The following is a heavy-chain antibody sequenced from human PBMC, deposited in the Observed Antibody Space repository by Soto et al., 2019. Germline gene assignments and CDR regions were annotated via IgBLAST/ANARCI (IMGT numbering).Heavy chain of an antibody. D-gene: IGHD2-15*01. CDR1: GFTFSNAW. J-gene: IGHJ6*02. Sequence: GGSLRLSCAASGFTFSNAWMSWVRQAPGKGLEWVGRIKSKTDGGTTDYAAPVKSRFTISRDDSKNTLYLQMNSLKTEHSAVYYCPQHTCRGGSCYPDPINGLDLWGQGTAVTVS. CDR2: IKSKTDGGTT. CDR3: PQHTCRGGSCYPDPINGLDL. V-gene: IGHV3-15*01.